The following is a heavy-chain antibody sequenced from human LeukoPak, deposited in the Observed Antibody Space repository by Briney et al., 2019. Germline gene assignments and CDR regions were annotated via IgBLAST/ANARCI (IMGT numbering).Heavy chain of an antibody. V-gene: IGHV1-2*02. CDR1: GYTFTGYY. CDR3: ARDKPAEAALDF. J-gene: IGHJ4*02. Sequence: GASVKVSCKASGYTFTGYYIHWVRQAPGQGLEWMGWINPNSGGTNYAQKFQGRVTMTRDRSINTAYTDLRSLTYDDTAVYYCARDKPAEAALDFWGQGTLVTVSS. CDR2: INPNSGGT.